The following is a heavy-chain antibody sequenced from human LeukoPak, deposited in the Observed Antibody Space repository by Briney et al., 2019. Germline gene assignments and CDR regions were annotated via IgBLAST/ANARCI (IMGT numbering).Heavy chain of an antibody. D-gene: IGHD6-13*01. J-gene: IGHJ4*02. CDR1: GYSISSVYY. V-gene: IGHV4-38-2*01. Sequence: SETLSLTCAVSGYSISSVYYWGWIRQPPGKGLGWIGSIYHSGSTYYNPSLKSRVTISVDTSKNQFSLKLSSVTAADTAVYYCARGGIAAAGTAFDYWGQGTLVTVSS. CDR2: IYHSGST. CDR3: ARGGIAAAGTAFDY.